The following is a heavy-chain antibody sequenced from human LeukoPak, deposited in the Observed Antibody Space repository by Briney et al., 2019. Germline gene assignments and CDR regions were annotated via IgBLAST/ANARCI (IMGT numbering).Heavy chain of an antibody. CDR3: ARLIQGSGWWETDWFDP. CDR1: GGSFSGYY. Sequence: SETLSLTCAVYGGSFSGYYWSWIRQPPGKGLEWIGEINHSGSTNYNPSLKSRVTISVDTSKNQFSLKLSSVTAADTAVYYCARLIQGSGWWETDWFDPWGQGTLVTVSS. D-gene: IGHD6-19*01. CDR2: INHSGST. V-gene: IGHV4-34*01. J-gene: IGHJ5*02.